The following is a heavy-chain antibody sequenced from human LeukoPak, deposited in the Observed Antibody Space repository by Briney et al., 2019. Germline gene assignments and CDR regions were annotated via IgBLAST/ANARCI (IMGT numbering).Heavy chain of an antibody. J-gene: IGHJ3*02. D-gene: IGHD4-11*01. Sequence: GGSLRLSCAASGFTVHNNYMNWVRQAPGKGLEWVSVIFSGGSTYYADSVKGRSTISRDNSKNTLYLQMNSLRAEDTAMYYCVRDHREVTTVFDIWGQGTMVTVSS. CDR1: GFTVHNNY. CDR3: VRDHREVTTVFDI. V-gene: IGHV3-66*01. CDR2: IFSGGST.